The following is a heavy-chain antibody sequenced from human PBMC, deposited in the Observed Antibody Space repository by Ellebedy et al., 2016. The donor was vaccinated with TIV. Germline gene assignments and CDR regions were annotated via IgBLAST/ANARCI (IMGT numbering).Heavy chain of an antibody. CDR2: LLHTGSP. J-gene: IGHJ4*02. CDR1: GGSIRGSGSY. V-gene: IGHV4-39*01. D-gene: IGHD1-26*01. Sequence: MPGGSLRLSCGVSGGSIRGSGSYWGWIRQPPGKGLEWIGSLLHTGSPYYKPSLERRVTMSVDTSKNQFSLKLSSVTAADTAAYYCARPPIVGGTVAFDYWGQGILVTVSS. CDR3: ARPPIVGGTVAFDY.